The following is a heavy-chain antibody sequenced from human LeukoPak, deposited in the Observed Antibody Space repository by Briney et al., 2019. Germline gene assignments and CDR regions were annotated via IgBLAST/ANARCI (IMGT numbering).Heavy chain of an antibody. Sequence: GRSLRLSCAASGFTFSSYAMHWVRQAPGQRLEWMGWINTGNGNTKYSQKFQGRVTITRDTSASTAYMELSSLRSEDTAVYYCARATRGDTAGGDYWGQGTLVTVSS. D-gene: IGHD5-18*01. J-gene: IGHJ4*02. CDR1: GFTFSSYA. CDR2: INTGNGNT. CDR3: ARATRGDTAGGDY. V-gene: IGHV1-3*04.